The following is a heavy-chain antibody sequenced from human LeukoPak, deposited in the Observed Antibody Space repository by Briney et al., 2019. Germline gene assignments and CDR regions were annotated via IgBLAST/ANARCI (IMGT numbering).Heavy chain of an antibody. CDR3: AREGSDFWSGYSKGYFDY. D-gene: IGHD3-3*01. Sequence: PGGSLRLSCAVSGFTFSSYSMNWVSRAPGKGLEWVSYIGSSVSTRYYADSVKGRFTISRDNGKHSLYLQMNSLRAEDTAVYYCAREGSDFWSGYSKGYFDYWGQGTLVTVSS. J-gene: IGHJ4*02. CDR1: GFTFSSYS. V-gene: IGHV3-48*01. CDR2: IGSSVSTR.